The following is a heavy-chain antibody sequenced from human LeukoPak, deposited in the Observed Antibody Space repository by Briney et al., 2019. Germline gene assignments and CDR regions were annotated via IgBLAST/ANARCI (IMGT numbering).Heavy chain of an antibody. V-gene: IGHV3-72*01. CDR3: TRGGAISPYYNGMDV. J-gene: IGHJ6*02. Sequence: PGGSLRLSCAASGFTFSDHLIDWVRQAPGKGLEWVGRSRNKASSYTTEYAASVKGRFSISRDGPTDLLYLQMNSLKVEDTAVYYCTRGGAISPYYNGMDVWGQGTTVTVSS. CDR2: SRNKASSYTT. CDR1: GFTFSDHL. D-gene: IGHD2-21*01.